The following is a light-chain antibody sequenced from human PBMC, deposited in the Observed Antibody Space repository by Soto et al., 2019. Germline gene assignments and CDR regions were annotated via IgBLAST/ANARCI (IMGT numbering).Light chain of an antibody. Sequence: QSVLTQPASVSGSPGQSITISCTGTSSEVGGYNSVSWYQQHPGKAPKLMIYNVSNRPSGVSNRFSGSKSGNTASLTISGLQAEDEADYYCSSYTSSSTYVFGTGTKVTVL. J-gene: IGLJ1*01. CDR2: NVS. CDR3: SSYTSSSTYV. CDR1: SSEVGGYNS. V-gene: IGLV2-14*01.